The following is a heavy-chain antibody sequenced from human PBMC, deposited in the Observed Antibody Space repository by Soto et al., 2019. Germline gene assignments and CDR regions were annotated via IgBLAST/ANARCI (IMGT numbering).Heavy chain of an antibody. D-gene: IGHD6-19*01. Sequence: QVQLVESGGGVVQPGRSLRLSCAASGFTFSSYGMHWVRQAPGKGLEWVAVIWYDGSNKYYADSVKGRFTISRDNXXNTLYLQMHSLSAEDTAVYYCARGPRIAVDWYSDLWGRGTLVTVSS. V-gene: IGHV3-33*01. J-gene: IGHJ2*01. CDR2: IWYDGSNK. CDR1: GFTFSSYG. CDR3: ARGPRIAVDWYSDL.